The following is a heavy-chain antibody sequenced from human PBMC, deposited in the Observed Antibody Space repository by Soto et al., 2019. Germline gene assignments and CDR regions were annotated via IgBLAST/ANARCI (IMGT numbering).Heavy chain of an antibody. CDR3: AKDRGERLGFFDY. Sequence: QVQLVESGGGVVQPGRSLRLSCAASGFTFISYGMHWVRQAPGKGLEWVAVISYDGSNKYYADSVKGRFTISRDNSKNTLYLQMNSLRAEDTAVYYCAKDRGERLGFFDYWGQGTLVTVSS. J-gene: IGHJ4*02. D-gene: IGHD1-1*01. CDR2: ISYDGSNK. CDR1: GFTFISYG. V-gene: IGHV3-30*18.